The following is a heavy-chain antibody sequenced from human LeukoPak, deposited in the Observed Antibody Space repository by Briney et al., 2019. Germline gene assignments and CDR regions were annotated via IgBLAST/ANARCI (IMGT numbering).Heavy chain of an antibody. Sequence: PGGSLRLSCAASGFTFSNAWMSWVRQAPGKGLEWVGRIKSKINDGTADYASPVKGRFTISRDDSKNTLSLQMNSLKTEDTAVYYCAKDPYGTRYFDYWGQGTLVTVSS. CDR1: GFTFSNAW. J-gene: IGHJ4*02. CDR3: AKDPYGTRYFDY. V-gene: IGHV3-15*01. CDR2: IKSKINDGTA. D-gene: IGHD2-2*01.